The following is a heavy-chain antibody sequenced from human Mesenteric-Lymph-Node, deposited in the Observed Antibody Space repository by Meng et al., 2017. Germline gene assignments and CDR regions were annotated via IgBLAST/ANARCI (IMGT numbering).Heavy chain of an antibody. J-gene: IGHJ4*02. D-gene: IGHD6-19*01. CDR1: GGSFSGYY. V-gene: IGHV4-34*01. CDR2: INHSGST. CDR3: ARSDEYSSGWEVFDY. Sequence: SETLSLTCAVYGGSFSGYYWSWIRQPPGKGLEWIGEINHSGSTNYNPSLKSRVTISVDTSKNQFSLKLSSVTAADTAVYYCARSDEYSSGWEVFDYWGQGTLVTVSS.